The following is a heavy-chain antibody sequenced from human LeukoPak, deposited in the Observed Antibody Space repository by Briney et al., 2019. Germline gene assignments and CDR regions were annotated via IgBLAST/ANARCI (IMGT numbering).Heavy chain of an antibody. D-gene: IGHD5-24*01. CDR2: ISSSSSYI. V-gene: IGHV3-21*01. CDR1: GFTFSSYA. J-gene: IGHJ4*02. CDR3: ARDGDGWYFDY. Sequence: PGGSLRLSCAASGFTFSSYAMHWVRQAPGKGLEWVSSISSSSSYIYYADSVKGRFTISRDNAKNSLYLQMNSLRAEDTAVYYCARDGDGWYFDYWGQGTLVTVSS.